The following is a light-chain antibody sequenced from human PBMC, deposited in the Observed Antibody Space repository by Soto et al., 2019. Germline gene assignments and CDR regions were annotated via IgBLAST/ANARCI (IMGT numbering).Light chain of an antibody. CDR2: VAS. CDR1: QSVNQK. CDR3: RQFNNWPHT. Sequence: EIVLTQSPATLSVSPGERATLSCRASQSVNQKLGWYQQKPGQAPRLLIYVASYRATGIPARFSGSGSGTEYTLTISNLKAEDCAVYYRRQFNNWPHTFGQGNRLESK. V-gene: IGKV3-15*01. J-gene: IGKJ2*01.